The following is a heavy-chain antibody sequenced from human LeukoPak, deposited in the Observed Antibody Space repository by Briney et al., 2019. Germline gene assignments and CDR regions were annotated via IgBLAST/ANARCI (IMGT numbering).Heavy chain of an antibody. D-gene: IGHD6-19*01. CDR3: ARVDQWPPSGWFDP. CDR2: TYYRSKWYD. Sequence: SQTLSLTCAISGDSVSSNSAAWNWIRQSPSRGLEWLGRTYYRSKWYDDYAVSVRSQITISPGTSKNQFSLQLSSVTPEDTAVYYCARVDQWPPSGWFDPWGQGIQVTVSS. J-gene: IGHJ5*02. V-gene: IGHV6-1*01. CDR1: GDSVSSNSAA.